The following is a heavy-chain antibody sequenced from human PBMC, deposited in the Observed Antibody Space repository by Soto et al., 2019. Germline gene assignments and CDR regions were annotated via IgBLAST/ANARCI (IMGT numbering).Heavy chain of an antibody. CDR2: INPSGGYT. Sequence: SVEVCCKASGYTLASYSRNWVRQAHKQGLEWLGIINPSGGYTTYAQRFLGRVTMTSDTSTSTVHMELGSLKSEDTAVYYCASAYGDPTYPYGMDVWGQGTTVTVSS. CDR1: GYTLASYS. J-gene: IGHJ6*02. V-gene: IGHV1-46*01. CDR3: ASAYGDPTYPYGMDV. D-gene: IGHD4-17*01.